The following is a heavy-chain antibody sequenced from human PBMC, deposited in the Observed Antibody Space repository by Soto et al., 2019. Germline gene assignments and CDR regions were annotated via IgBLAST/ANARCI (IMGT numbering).Heavy chain of an antibody. J-gene: IGHJ5*01. V-gene: IGHV4-39*01. CDR3: GRPGYSSNWYWFDS. CDR1: GVSFRSSDYY. Sequence: PSETLSLTCTVSGVSFRSSDYYWGWVRQPPNKGLEWIGSMHYGGSTFYNPSLKSRVTISVDTSKNQFYLKLTSVTAADTAVYYCGRPGYSSNWYWFDSWGLGTLVTVSS. D-gene: IGHD6-13*01. CDR2: MHYGGST.